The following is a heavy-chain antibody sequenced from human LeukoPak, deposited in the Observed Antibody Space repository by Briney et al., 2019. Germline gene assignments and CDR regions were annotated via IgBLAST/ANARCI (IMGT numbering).Heavy chain of an antibody. CDR3: ARHLYGSSLHRIDY. D-gene: IGHD6-19*01. V-gene: IGHV4-39*01. J-gene: IGHJ4*02. CDR1: GGSISSTNYY. CDR2: IYYSGST. Sequence: SETLSLTCSVSGGSISSTNYYWGWIRQPPGKGLEWIGSIYYSGSTYYNPPLKSRVTISVDTSKNQFSLKLSSVTAADTAVYHCARHLYGSSLHRIDYWGQGTLVTVSS.